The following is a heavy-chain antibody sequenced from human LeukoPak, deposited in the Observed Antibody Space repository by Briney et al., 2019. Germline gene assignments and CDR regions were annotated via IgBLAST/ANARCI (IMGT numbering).Heavy chain of an antibody. V-gene: IGHV1-2*02. CDR2: INPNIGGT. D-gene: IGHD4/OR15-4a*01. CDR3: ARSNYGGQGAGDNWFDP. CDR1: GYTFTGYY. Sequence: GASVKVSCKASGYTFTGYYMHWVRQAPGKGLEWMGWINPNIGGTNYAQKFQGRVTMTRDTSTSTAYIDLSSLTSDDTAVYYCARSNYGGQGAGDNWFDPWGEGNLGTVSS. J-gene: IGHJ5*02.